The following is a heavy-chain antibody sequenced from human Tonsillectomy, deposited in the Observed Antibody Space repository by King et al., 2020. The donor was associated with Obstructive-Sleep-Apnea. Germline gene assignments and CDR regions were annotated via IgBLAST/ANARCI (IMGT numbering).Heavy chain of an antibody. Sequence: VQLQQWGAGLLKPSETLSLTCAVYGGSFSGYYWSWIRQPLGKGLEWIGEINHSGSTNYNPSLKSRVSISVDTSKNQVSLNLSSVTAPDTAVYYCARIVRPDAWGQGTTVTVSS. CDR1: GGSFSGYY. CDR3: ARIVRPDA. D-gene: IGHD2-21*01. V-gene: IGHV4-34*01. J-gene: IGHJ6*02. CDR2: INHSGST.